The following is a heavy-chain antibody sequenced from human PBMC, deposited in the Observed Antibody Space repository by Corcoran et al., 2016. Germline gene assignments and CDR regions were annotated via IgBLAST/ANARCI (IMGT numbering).Heavy chain of an antibody. D-gene: IGHD2-15*01. CDR2: IYHSGST. V-gene: IGHV4-4*02. J-gene: IGHJ4*02. Sequence: GQLQESGPGLVTPSRTLSLTYALVGGPNSSRNWWSRVRQPPGKGLEGIGEIYHSGSTNYNPSLMSRVTISVDKSKNQFSLKLSSVTAADTPGYYCARVGYCSGGSCYEIYYFDYWGQVTLVTVSS. CDR3: ARVGYCSGGSCYEIYYFDY. CDR1: GGPNSSRNW.